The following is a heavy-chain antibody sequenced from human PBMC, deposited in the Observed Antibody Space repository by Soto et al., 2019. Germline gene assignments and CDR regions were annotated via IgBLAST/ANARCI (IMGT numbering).Heavy chain of an antibody. CDR1: GFPFSSYA. CDR3: AKDKVQGFPRSYAGDV. CDR2: LSGTGGTT. V-gene: IGHV3-23*01. Sequence: PGGSLRLSCAASGFPFSSYAMSWVRQAPGKGLEWVSALSGTGGTTYYADSVKGRFTISRDNSENTLSLQMNSLRAEDKAVYYCAKDKVQGFPRSYAGDVWGKGARVTVSS. J-gene: IGHJ6*04. D-gene: IGHD1-26*01.